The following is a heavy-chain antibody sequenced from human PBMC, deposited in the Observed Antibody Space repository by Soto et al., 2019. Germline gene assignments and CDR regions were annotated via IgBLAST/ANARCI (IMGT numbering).Heavy chain of an antibody. J-gene: IGHJ4*02. CDR3: ARDLSYWSLLIDH. V-gene: IGHV3-33*01. Sequence: PGGSLRLSCTASGCSLSRYGLHWIRQAPGKGLEWVAGLWSNGITRSYADSVKGRFTISRDTSENMLYLQMNSLGAEDTAVYYCARDLSYWSLLIDHWGQGTLVTVSS. D-gene: IGHD2-8*02. CDR2: LWSNGITR. CDR1: GCSLSRYG.